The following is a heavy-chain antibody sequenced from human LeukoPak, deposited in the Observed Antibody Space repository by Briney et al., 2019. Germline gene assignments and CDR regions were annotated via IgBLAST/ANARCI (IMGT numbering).Heavy chain of an antibody. J-gene: IGHJ4*02. V-gene: IGHV1-69*04. CDR2: IIPILGMA. Sequence: SVKVSCKASGGTFSSYAISWVRQAPGQGLEWMGRIIPILGMANYAQKFQGRVTITADKSTSTAYMELSSLRSDDTAVYYCASGSGPIDYWGQGTLVTVSS. D-gene: IGHD2-15*01. CDR1: GGTFSSYA. CDR3: ASGSGPIDY.